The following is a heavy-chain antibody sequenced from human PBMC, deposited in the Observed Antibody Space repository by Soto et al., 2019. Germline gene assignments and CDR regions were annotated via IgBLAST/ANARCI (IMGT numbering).Heavy chain of an antibody. CDR2: INPNTGYT. CDR3: VRGRVMITFGVVIVIDS. CDR1: GYTFTSYD. V-gene: IGHV1-8*01. Sequence: VQLVQSGAAMKKPGASVKVSCKASGYTFTSYDINWVRQAAGQGLEWMGWINPNTGYTDYAQKFQDRVTMTGNTSIKTAYMELSGLRSEDTAVYYCVRGRVMITFGVVIVIDSWGQGSPVTVSS. J-gene: IGHJ4*02. D-gene: IGHD3-16*02.